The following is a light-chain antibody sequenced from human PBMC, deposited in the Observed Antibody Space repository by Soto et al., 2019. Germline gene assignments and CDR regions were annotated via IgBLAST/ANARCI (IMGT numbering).Light chain of an antibody. CDR3: NSYTNSSAVV. Sequence: QSVLTQPASVSGSPGQSITISCTGTSXDVGGNKYVSWYQQYPGKVPKLLVYEVTNRPSGVSDRFSGSKSGNTASLTISGLQAEDEADYYCNSYTNSSAVVFGGGTKVTVL. J-gene: IGLJ2*01. CDR1: SXDVGGNKY. CDR2: EVT. V-gene: IGLV2-14*01.